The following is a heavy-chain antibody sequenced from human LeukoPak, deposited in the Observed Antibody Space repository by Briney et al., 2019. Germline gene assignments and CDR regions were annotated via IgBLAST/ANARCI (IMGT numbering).Heavy chain of an antibody. V-gene: IGHV4-4*07. CDR1: GGSISSYY. D-gene: IGHD3-16*01. J-gene: IGHJ5*02. CDR2: IYTSGST. Sequence: SETLSLTCTVSGGSISSYYWSWIRQPAGKGLEWIGRIYTSGSTNYNPSLKSRVTMSVDTSKNQFSLKLSSVTAADTAVYYCARDWGDTPAQVRWFDPWGQGTLVTVSS. CDR3: ARDWGDTPAQVRWFDP.